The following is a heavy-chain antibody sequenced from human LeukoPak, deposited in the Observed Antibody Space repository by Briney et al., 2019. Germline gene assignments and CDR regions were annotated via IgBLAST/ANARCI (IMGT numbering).Heavy chain of an antibody. J-gene: IGHJ6*03. Sequence: GASVKVSCKASGYTFTSYDINWVRQATGQGLEWMGWMNPNSGNTGYAQKFQGRVTMTRNTSISTAYMELSSLRSEDTAVYYCARGDGDGWSPLLAYYYYYYMGVWGKGPRSPSP. CDR2: MNPNSGNT. CDR3: ARGDGDGWSPLLAYYYYYYMGV. V-gene: IGHV1-8*01. D-gene: IGHD3-10*01. CDR1: GYTFTSYD.